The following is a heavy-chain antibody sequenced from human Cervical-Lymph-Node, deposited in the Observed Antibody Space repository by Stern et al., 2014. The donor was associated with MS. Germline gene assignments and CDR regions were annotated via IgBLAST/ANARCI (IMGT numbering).Heavy chain of an antibody. D-gene: IGHD6-13*01. Sequence: EVQLLESGGGLVQPGRSLRLSCAGSGFNFDDYGMHWVRQAPGKGLEWVSGISGNSDKIVYAESVKGRFTISRDNAKDSLSLQMDNLRVEDTALYYCAKDRTSSSWGVDFWGQGTLVTVSS. J-gene: IGHJ4*02. CDR2: ISGNSDKI. CDR3: AKDRTSSSWGVDF. V-gene: IGHV3-9*01. CDR1: GFNFDDYG.